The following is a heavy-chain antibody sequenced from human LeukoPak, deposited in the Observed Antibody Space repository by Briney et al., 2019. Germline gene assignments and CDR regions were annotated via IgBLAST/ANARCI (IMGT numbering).Heavy chain of an antibody. D-gene: IGHD5-18*01. CDR1: GFTFNSYG. V-gene: IGHV3-33*01. CDR2: IWYDGSNK. J-gene: IGHJ6*03. CDR3: ARIGQLWLFPYYYYYMDV. Sequence: GGSLRLSCAASGFTFNSYGMLWVPRAPGKGLEGVAVIWYDGSNKYYADSVKGRFTISRDNSKNTMYLQMNSLRAEDTAVYYCARIGQLWLFPYYYYYMDVWGKGTTVTVSS.